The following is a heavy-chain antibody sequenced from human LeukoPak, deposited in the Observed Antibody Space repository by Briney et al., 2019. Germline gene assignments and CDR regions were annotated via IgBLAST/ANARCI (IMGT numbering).Heavy chain of an antibody. CDR1: GFTFTSYS. CDR2: ISTSSSYI. J-gene: IGHJ5*02. CDR3: ARANVLLWFGELSYNWFDP. V-gene: IGHV3-21*01. Sequence: GGSLRLSCAASGFTFTSYSMNWVRQAPRKGLEWVSSISTSSSYIYYADSVKGRFTISRDNAKNSLYLQMNSLRAEDTAVYYCARANVLLWFGELSYNWFDPWGQGTLVTASS. D-gene: IGHD3-10*01.